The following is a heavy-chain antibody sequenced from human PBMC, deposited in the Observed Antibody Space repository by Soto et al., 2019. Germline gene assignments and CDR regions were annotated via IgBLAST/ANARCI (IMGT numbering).Heavy chain of an antibody. J-gene: IGHJ4*02. CDR2: INHSGST. CDR3: ASIIFDY. Sequence: SETLSLTSAADGGSFSGYYWSWISQPPGKGLEWIGEINHSGSTNYNPSLKSRVTISVDTSKNQFSLKLSSVTAADTAVYYCASIIFDYWGQGTLVTVSS. V-gene: IGHV4-34*01. CDR1: GGSFSGYY.